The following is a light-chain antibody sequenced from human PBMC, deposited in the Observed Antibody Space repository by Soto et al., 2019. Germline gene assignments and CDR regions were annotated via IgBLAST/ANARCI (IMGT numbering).Light chain of an antibody. Sequence: EIVLTRSPGTLPLSPGERATLSCRASQSVRSSNLAWYQQKPGQAPRLLIYGASSRATGIPDRFSGSGSGTDFTLTISRLEPEDFAVYYCQQYGSSPSTFGQGTKVDIK. J-gene: IGKJ1*01. CDR3: QQYGSSPST. CDR1: QSVRSSN. V-gene: IGKV3-20*01. CDR2: GAS.